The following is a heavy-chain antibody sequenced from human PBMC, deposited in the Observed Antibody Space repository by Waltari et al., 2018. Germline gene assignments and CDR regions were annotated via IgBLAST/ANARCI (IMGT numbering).Heavy chain of an antibody. V-gene: IGHV3-15*01. J-gene: IGHJ4*02. Sequence: QLVQSGGGLVRPGESLRLSCVGSGDPFQDAWMSWVRQAPAKGLEWVGRIKREVDGGTAEYIESVKDRFTISRDDSKNTLYLQMNSLKSEDSAVYFCVRESYGNDIWGQGTLVTVSS. CDR1: GDPFQDAW. CDR3: VRESYGNDI. D-gene: IGHD4-17*01. CDR2: IKREVDGGTA.